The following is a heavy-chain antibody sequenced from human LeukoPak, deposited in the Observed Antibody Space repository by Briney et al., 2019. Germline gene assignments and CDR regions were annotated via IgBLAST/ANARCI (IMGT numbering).Heavy chain of an antibody. CDR1: GYTFTSYD. CDR2: MNPNSGNT. V-gene: IGHV1-8*01. CDR3: ASLGDYDNYHGMDV. D-gene: IGHD2-21*02. J-gene: IGHJ6*02. Sequence: ASVKVSCKASGYTFTSYDINWVRQATGQGLEWMGWMNPNSGNTGYAQKFQGRVTMTRNTSISTAYMELSSLRSEDTAVYYCASLGDYDNYHGMDVWGQGTTVTVSS.